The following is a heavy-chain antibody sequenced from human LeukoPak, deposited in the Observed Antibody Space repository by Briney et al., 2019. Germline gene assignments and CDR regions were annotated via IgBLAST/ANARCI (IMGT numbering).Heavy chain of an antibody. CDR2: IRYDGSNK. D-gene: IGHD6-13*01. V-gene: IGHV3-30*02. Sequence: GGSLRLSCAASGFTFSGYGMHWVRQAPGKGLEWVAFIRYDGSNKYYADSVKGRFTISRDNSKNTLYLQMNSLRAEDTAVYYCAKDRGSSWYYYYYYYMDVWGKGTTVTVSS. CDR1: GFTFSGYG. J-gene: IGHJ6*03. CDR3: AKDRGSSWYYYYYYYMDV.